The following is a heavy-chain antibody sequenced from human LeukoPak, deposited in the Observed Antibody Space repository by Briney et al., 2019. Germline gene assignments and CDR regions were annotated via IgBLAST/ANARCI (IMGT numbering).Heavy chain of an antibody. V-gene: IGHV4-4*02. J-gene: IGHJ3*02. Sequence: PSETLSLTCAVSGGSISSSNWWSWVRQPPGKGLDWIGEIYHSGSTNYNPSLKSRVTISVDKSKNQFSLEVSSVTAADTAVYYCARIPLVWSSPKGAFDIWGQGTMVTVSS. CDR3: ARIPLVWSSPKGAFDI. D-gene: IGHD3-10*01. CDR1: GGSISSSNW. CDR2: IYHSGST.